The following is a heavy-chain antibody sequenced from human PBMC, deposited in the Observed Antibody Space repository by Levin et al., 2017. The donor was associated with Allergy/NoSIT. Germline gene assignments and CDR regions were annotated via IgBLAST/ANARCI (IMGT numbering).Heavy chain of an antibody. CDR1: GFTFSSYW. Sequence: GESLKISCAASGFTFSSYWMHWVRQAPGKGLVWVSRINSDGSSTSYADSVKGRFTISRDNAKNTLYLQMNSLRAEDTAVYYCARPTRAATRVDAFDIWGQGTMVTVSS. CDR2: INSDGSST. J-gene: IGHJ3*02. V-gene: IGHV3-74*01. CDR3: ARPTRAATRVDAFDI. D-gene: IGHD2-15*01.